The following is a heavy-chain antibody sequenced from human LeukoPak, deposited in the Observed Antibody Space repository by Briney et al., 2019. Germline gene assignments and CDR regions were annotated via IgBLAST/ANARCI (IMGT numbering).Heavy chain of an antibody. CDR3: ARGSVTTVTTVTYFQH. Sequence: GGSLRLSREASGFTFTTYSMTWVRQTPGEGLEWVSSISSSSSYIYYADSVKGRFTISRDNAKNSLYLQMNSLRAEDTAVYYCARGSVTTVTTVTYFQHWGQGTLVTVSS. J-gene: IGHJ1*01. CDR2: ISSSSSYI. D-gene: IGHD4-17*01. V-gene: IGHV3-21*01. CDR1: GFTFTTYS.